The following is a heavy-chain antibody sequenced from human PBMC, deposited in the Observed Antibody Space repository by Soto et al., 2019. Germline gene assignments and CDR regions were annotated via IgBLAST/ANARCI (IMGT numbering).Heavy chain of an antibody. J-gene: IGHJ5*02. D-gene: IGHD3-9*01. CDR1: GFTFSSYA. CDR3: AREAPTYYDILTGWGTNWCDP. V-gene: IGHV3-30-3*01. CDR2: ISYDGSNK. Sequence: QVQLVESGGGVVQPGRSLRLSCAASGFTFSSYAMHWVRQAPGKGLEWVAVISYDGSNKYYADSVKGRFTISRDNSKNTRDLQRNSLRGEDTAVYYCAREAPTYYDILTGWGTNWCDPWGQGTLVTVSS.